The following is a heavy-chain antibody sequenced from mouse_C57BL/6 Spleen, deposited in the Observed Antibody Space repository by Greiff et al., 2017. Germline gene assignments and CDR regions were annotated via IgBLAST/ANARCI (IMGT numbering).Heavy chain of an antibody. V-gene: IGHV1-76*01. CDR2: IYPGSGNT. D-gene: IGHD2-3*01. CDR1: GYTFTDYY. CDR3: GRGGWFLDY. Sequence: VQLQQSGAELVRPGASVTLSCKASGYTFTDYYINWVKQRPGQGLEWIARIYPGSGNTYYNEKFKGKATLTAEKSSSTAYMQLSSLTSEDSAVYFCGRGGWFLDYWGQGTTLTVSS. J-gene: IGHJ2*01.